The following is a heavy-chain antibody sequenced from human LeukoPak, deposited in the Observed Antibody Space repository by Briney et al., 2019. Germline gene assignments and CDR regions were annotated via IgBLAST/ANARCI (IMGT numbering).Heavy chain of an antibody. CDR2: IKEYEGD. CDR1: GFTFSSYA. J-gene: IGHJ4*02. Sequence: TGGSLRLSCAASGFTFSSYAMSWVRQAPGKGLEWVAHIKEYEGDFYLDSVRGRFTASRDNALNSVYLQMNSLRADDTAVYYCAGWRGAQSEFDYWGQGALVTVSS. V-gene: IGHV3-7*01. CDR3: AGWRGAQSEFDY. D-gene: IGHD1-26*01.